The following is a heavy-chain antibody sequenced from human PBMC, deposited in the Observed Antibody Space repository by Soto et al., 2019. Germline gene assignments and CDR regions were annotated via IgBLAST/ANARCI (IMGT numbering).Heavy chain of an antibody. CDR1: GGTFSSYT. CDR3: ASSPREGYYDSSVSDEGSY. D-gene: IGHD3-22*01. V-gene: IGHV1-69*02. CDR2: IIPILGIA. J-gene: IGHJ4*02. Sequence: QVQLVQSGAEVKKPGSSVKVSCKASGGTFSSYTISWVRQAPGQGLEWMGRIIPILGIANYAQKFQGRVTITADKSTSTAYMELSSLRSEDTAVYYCASSPREGYYDSSVSDEGSYWGQGTLVTVSS.